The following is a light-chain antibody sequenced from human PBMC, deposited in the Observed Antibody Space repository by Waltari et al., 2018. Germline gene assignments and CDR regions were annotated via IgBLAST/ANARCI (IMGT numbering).Light chain of an antibody. V-gene: IGKV4-1*01. J-gene: IGKJ1*01. CDR2: WAS. CDR1: QSVLYSSNNKNY. CDR3: QQYYSTPPT. Sequence: DIVMTQSPDSLAVSLGERATIHCNSSQSVLYSSNNKNYLAWYQQKQGQPPKLLIYWASTRESGVPDRFSGSGSGTDFTLTISSLQAEDVAVYYCQQYYSTPPTFGQGTKVEIK.